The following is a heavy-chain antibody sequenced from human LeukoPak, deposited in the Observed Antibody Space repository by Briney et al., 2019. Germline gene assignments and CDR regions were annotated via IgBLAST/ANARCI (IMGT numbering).Heavy chain of an antibody. J-gene: IGHJ4*02. D-gene: IGHD6-13*01. V-gene: IGHV3-7*04. Sequence: GGSLRLSCAASGXTFSSYWVSWVRQAPGKGLEWVANLKQDGSEKYYVDSVKGRFTSSRDNAKNSLYLQMNSLGAEDTAVYYCARGTIAAAGYYYFDYWGQGTQVTVSS. CDR1: GXTFSSYW. CDR2: LKQDGSEK. CDR3: ARGTIAAAGYYYFDY.